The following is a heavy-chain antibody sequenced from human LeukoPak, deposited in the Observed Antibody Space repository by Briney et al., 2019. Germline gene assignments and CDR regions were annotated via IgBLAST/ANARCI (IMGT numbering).Heavy chain of an antibody. CDR2: IYYSGST. Sequence: PSETLSLTCTVSGGSISSYYWSWIRQPPGKGLEWIGYIYYSGSTNYNPSLKSRVTISVDTSKNQFSLKLSSVTAANTAVYYCARATRLLWFGELRDEFDPWGQGTLVTVSS. D-gene: IGHD3-10*01. J-gene: IGHJ5*02. CDR3: ARATRLLWFGELRDEFDP. CDR1: GGSISSYY. V-gene: IGHV4-59*01.